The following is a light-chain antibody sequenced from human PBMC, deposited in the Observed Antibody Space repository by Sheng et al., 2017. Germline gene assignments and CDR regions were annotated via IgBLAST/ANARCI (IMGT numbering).Light chain of an antibody. CDR3: QLADTSGIRWV. V-gene: IGLV3-25*03. J-gene: IGLJ3*02. Sequence: YELTQPPSVSVSPGQTARITCSGDGLPKKYTYWYQQRPGQAPVLVMYKDTERPSGIPERFSGSSSGTTGMLTISGVQAEDEADYYCQLADTSGIRWVFGGGTKLTVL. CDR1: GLPKKY. CDR2: KDT.